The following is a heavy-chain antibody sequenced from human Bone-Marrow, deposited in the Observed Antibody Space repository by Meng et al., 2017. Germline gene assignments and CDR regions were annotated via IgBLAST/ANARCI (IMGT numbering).Heavy chain of an antibody. V-gene: IGHV3-43D*03. Sequence: GESLKISCAASGFTFDDYAMHWVRQAPGKGLEWVSLISWDGGSTYYADSVKGRFTISSDNSKNSLYLQINSLRAEGTALYYCAKDINAGYWGQGKLVTVSS. CDR1: GFTFDDYA. CDR3: AKDINAGY. J-gene: IGHJ4*02. CDR2: ISWDGGST.